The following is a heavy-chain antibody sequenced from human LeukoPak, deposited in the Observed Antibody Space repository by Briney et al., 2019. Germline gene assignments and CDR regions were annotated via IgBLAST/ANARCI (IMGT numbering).Heavy chain of an antibody. CDR3: ARGACGGDCPYYFDY. CDR1: GGSFSGYY. V-gene: IGHV4-34*01. CDR2: INHSGST. J-gene: IGHJ4*02. D-gene: IGHD2-21*02. Sequence: SETLSLTCAVYGGSFSGYYWSWIRQPPGKGLEWIGEINHSGSTNYNPSLKSRVTISVDTSKTQFSLKLSSVTAADTAVYYCARGACGGDCPYYFDYWGQGTLVTVSS.